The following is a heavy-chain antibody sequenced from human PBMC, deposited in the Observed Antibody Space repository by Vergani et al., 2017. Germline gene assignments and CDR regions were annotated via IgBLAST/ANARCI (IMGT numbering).Heavy chain of an antibody. J-gene: IGHJ1*01. CDR3: ARDDGSSGYQLLQYFQH. V-gene: IGHV1-69*17. D-gene: IGHD3-22*01. CDR1: GGTFSSYA. CDR2: IIPIFGIA. Sequence: QVQLVQSGAEVKKPGSSVKVSCKASGGTFSSYAISWVRQAPGQGLEWMGGIIPIFGIANYAQKFQGRVTITADKSTSTAYMELSSLRSEGTAVYYCARDDGSSGYQLLQYFQHWGQGTLVTVSS.